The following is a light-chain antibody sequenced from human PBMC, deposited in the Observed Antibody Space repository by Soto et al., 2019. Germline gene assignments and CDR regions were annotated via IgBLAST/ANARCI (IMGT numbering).Light chain of an antibody. CDR2: EVS. Sequence: QSALTQPASVSGSPGQSITISCTGTSSDVGSYKLVSWYQQHPGKAPKLMISEVSKRPSGISDRFSGSKSGSTASLTISGLQAEDDADYYCCSYAGTSTNTVFGGGTQLTVL. CDR1: SSDVGSYKL. CDR3: CSYAGTSTNTV. J-gene: IGLJ7*01. V-gene: IGLV2-23*02.